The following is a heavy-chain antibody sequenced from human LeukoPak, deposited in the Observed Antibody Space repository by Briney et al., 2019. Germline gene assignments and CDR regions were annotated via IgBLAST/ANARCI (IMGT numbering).Heavy chain of an antibody. CDR1: GGSFSGYY. V-gene: IGHV4-34*01. D-gene: IGHD6-13*01. J-gene: IGHJ6*03. CDR2: INHSGST. Sequence: SETLSLTCAVYGGSFSGYYWSRIRQPPGKGLEWIGEINHSGSTNYNPSLKSRVTISVDTSKNQFSLKLSSVTAADTAVYYCARHIKIGYSSSSYYYYMDVWGKGTTVTISS. CDR3: ARHIKIGYSSSSYYYYMDV.